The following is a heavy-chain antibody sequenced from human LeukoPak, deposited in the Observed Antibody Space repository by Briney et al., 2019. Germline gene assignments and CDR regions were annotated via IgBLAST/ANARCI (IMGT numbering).Heavy chain of an antibody. D-gene: IGHD6-13*01. Sequence: GESLKISCKGSGYSFTSYWIGWVRQMPGKGLEWMGIIYPGDSDTRYSPSFQRQVTISADKSISTAYLQWSSLKASDTAMYYCARQIAAAGNNFDYWGQGTLVPVSS. CDR2: IYPGDSDT. CDR1: GYSFTSYW. V-gene: IGHV5-51*01. J-gene: IGHJ4*02. CDR3: ARQIAAAGNNFDY.